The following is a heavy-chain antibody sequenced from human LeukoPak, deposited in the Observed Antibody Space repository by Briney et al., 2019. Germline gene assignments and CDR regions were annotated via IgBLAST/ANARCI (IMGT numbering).Heavy chain of an antibody. CDR2: ISYDGSNK. CDR1: GFTFSSYG. D-gene: IGHD2-15*01. J-gene: IGHJ6*04. V-gene: IGHV3-30*18. CDR3: AKETDCSGGSCSFYYYYYGMDV. Sequence: GRSLRLPCAASGFTFSSYGMHWVRQAPGKGLEWVAVISYDGSNKYYADSVKGRFTISRDNSKNTLYLQMNSLRAEDTAVYYCAKETDCSGGSCSFYYYYYGMDVWGKGTTVTVSS.